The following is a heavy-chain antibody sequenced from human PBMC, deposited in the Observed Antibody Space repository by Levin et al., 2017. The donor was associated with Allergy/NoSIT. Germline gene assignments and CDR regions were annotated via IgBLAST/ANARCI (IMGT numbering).Heavy chain of an antibody. CDR1: GYSFTSYW. D-gene: IGHD5-18*01. Sequence: GESLKISCKGSGYSFTSYWIGWVRQMPGKGLEWMGIIYPGDSDTRYSPFFQGQVTISADKAISTAYLQWSSLKASDTAMYYCARGRGLLGYSYGPFDYWGQGTLVTVSS. J-gene: IGHJ4*02. CDR3: ARGRGLLGYSYGPFDY. V-gene: IGHV5-51*01. CDR2: IYPGDSDT.